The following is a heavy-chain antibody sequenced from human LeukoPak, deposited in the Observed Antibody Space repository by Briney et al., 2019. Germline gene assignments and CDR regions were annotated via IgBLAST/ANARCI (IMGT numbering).Heavy chain of an antibody. J-gene: IGHJ6*03. CDR2: ISSSSSYI. CDR1: GFTLSTYG. Sequence: GRSLRLSCVVSGFTLSTYGMHWVRQAPGKGLEWVSSISSSSSYIYYADSVKGRFTISRDNAKNSLYLQMNSLRAEDTAVYYCARVPYSYMDVWGKGTTVTVSS. D-gene: IGHD2-21*01. CDR3: ARVPYSYMDV. V-gene: IGHV3-21*01.